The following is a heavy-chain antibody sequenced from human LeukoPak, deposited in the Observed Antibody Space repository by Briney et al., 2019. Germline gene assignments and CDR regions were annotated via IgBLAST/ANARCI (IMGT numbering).Heavy chain of an antibody. CDR1: RYTFTGYY. Sequence: ASVKVSCKASRYTFTGYYMHWVRQAPGQGLEWMGRINPNSGGTNYAQKFQGRVTMTRDTSISTAYMELSRLRSDDTAVYYCARETWIQLWSFGGPHKDYYYMDVWGKGTTVTVSS. CDR3: ARETWIQLWSFGGPHKDYYYMDV. CDR2: INPNSGGT. D-gene: IGHD5-18*01. J-gene: IGHJ6*03. V-gene: IGHV1-2*06.